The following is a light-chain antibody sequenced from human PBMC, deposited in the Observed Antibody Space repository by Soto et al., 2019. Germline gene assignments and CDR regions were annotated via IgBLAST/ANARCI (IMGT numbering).Light chain of an antibody. CDR2: GAS. J-gene: IGKJ1*01. V-gene: IGKV3-20*01. CDR1: QRVSSN. Sequence: ENVLKQSPGPPSVSPGERAPLSCRASQRVSSNIAGYQQKTREAARLLIYGASSRATGITDRFSGSGSGTDFTLIIRRLEHEDFAVYYCQQYGNSDPWTFGQGTKVEIK. CDR3: QQYGNSDPWT.